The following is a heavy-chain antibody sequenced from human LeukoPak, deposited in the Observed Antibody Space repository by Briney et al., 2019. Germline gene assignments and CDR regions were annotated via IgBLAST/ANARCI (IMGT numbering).Heavy chain of an antibody. Sequence: GSLRLSCAASGITFSSHWMSWVRQPPGKGLEWIGEINQRRNPNYNPSLKSRVTISIDTSKNQFSLKLSSVTAADTAVYYCARHGWHAWYFDLWGRGTLVTVSS. CDR1: GITFSSHW. D-gene: IGHD6-19*01. V-gene: IGHV4-34*01. J-gene: IGHJ2*01. CDR3: ARHGWHAWYFDL. CDR2: INQRRNP.